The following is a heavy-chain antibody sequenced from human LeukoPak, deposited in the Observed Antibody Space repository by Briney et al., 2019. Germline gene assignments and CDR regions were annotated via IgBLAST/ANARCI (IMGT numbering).Heavy chain of an antibody. V-gene: IGHV4-39*01. J-gene: IGHJ4*02. Sequence: SETLSLTCTVSGGSISSSSYYWGWIRQPPGKGLEWIGSIYYSGTTYYNPSLKSRVTISVDTSKNQFSLKLNSVTAADTAVYYCARYGIAAAGTTYWGQGTPVTVSS. CDR2: IYYSGTT. CDR1: GGSISSSSYY. CDR3: ARYGIAAAGTTY. D-gene: IGHD6-13*01.